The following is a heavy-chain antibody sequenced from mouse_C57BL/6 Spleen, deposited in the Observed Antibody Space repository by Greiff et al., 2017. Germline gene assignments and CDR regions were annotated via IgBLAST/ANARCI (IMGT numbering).Heavy chain of an antibody. Sequence: QVQLQQPGAELVKPGASVTLSCKASGYTFTSYWMHWVKQRPGRGLEWIGRIDPNSCGTKYNEKFKSQTTLTVDKPSSTAYMQRSSLTSEDSAVYYCARRHYYGIAMDYWGQGTSVTVAS. D-gene: IGHD1-1*01. V-gene: IGHV1-72*01. CDR3: ARRHYYGIAMDY. J-gene: IGHJ4*01. CDR2: IDPNSCGT. CDR1: GYTFTSYW.